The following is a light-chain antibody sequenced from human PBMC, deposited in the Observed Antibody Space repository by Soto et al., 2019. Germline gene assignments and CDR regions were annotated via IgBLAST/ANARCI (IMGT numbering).Light chain of an antibody. V-gene: IGKV3-11*01. CDR1: QSLSRY. CDR3: QQRSDWPPS. J-gene: IGKJ5*01. Sequence: ETVLTQSPATLSLSPGERATLSCRASQSLSRYLAWYQQKPGQAPRLLIYDASNRATGIPARFSGSGSGADFTLTISSLEPEDFAVYYCQQRSDWPPSFGQGTRLEIK. CDR2: DAS.